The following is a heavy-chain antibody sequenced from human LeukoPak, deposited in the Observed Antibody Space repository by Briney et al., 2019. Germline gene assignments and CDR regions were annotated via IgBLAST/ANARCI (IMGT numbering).Heavy chain of an antibody. J-gene: IGHJ4*02. CDR1: GFTFSVYG. D-gene: IGHD3-10*01. CDR2: IWDDGSNK. V-gene: IGHV3-33*01. CDR3: ARASGPFDY. Sequence: GRSLRLSCAASGFTFSVYGMHWVRQAPGKGLEWVAVIWDDGSNKYYADSVKGRFTISRDNIKNTLYLQMNSLRAEDTAVYSCARASGPFDYWGQGTLVTVSS.